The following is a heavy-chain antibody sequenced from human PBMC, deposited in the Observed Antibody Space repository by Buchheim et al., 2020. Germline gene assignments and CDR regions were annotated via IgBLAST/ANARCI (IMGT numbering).Heavy chain of an antibody. V-gene: IGHV3-30*18. CDR3: AKELRYYDFWSGYSALGFLYYYGMDV. CDR1: GFTFSSYG. D-gene: IGHD3-3*01. J-gene: IGHJ6*02. Sequence: QVQLVESGGGVVQPGRSLRLSCAASGFTFSSYGMHWVRQAPGKGLEWVAVISYDGSNKYYADSVKGRFTISRDNSKNMLYLQMNSLRAEDTAVYYCAKELRYYDFWSGYSALGFLYYYGMDVWGQGTT. CDR2: ISYDGSNK.